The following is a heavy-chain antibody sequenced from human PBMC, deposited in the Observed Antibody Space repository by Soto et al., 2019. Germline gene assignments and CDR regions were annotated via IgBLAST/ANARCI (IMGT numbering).Heavy chain of an antibody. V-gene: IGHV1-69*13. Sequence: SVKVSCKASGGTFSSYAISWVRQAPGQGLEWMGGIIPIFGTANYAQKFQGRVTITADESTSTAYMELSSLRSEDTAVYYCARHTAKGVWENDYYYYYGMDVWGQGTTVTVS. CDR1: GGTFSSYA. J-gene: IGHJ6*02. CDR3: ARHTAKGVWENDYYYYYGMDV. CDR2: IIPIFGTA. D-gene: IGHD3-10*01.